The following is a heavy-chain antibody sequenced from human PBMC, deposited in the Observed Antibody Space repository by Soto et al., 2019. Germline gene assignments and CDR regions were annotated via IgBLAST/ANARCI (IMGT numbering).Heavy chain of an antibody. J-gene: IGHJ4*02. CDR1: GGTFSSYA. V-gene: IGHV1-69*06. CDR3: ARGLRYFDWFVDY. D-gene: IGHD3-9*01. CDR2: IIPIFGTA. Sequence: SVKVSCKASGGTFSSYAISWVRQAPGQGLEWMGGIIPIFGTANYAQKFQGRVTITADKSTSTAYMELSSLRSEDTAVYYRARGLRYFDWFVDYWGQGTLVTVSS.